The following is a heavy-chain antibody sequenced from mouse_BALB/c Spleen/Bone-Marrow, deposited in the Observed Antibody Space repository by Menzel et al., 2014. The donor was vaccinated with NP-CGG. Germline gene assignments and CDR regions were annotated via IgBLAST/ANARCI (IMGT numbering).Heavy chain of an antibody. Sequence: EVQRVESGGGLVQPGDSLRLSCATSGFTFSDFYMEWVRQPPGKRLEWIAASRNKAKHYTTEYSASVKGRFIVSRDTSKSILYLQMNALRAEDTAICYCARDVGYGNYFVYWGQGTLVTVSA. D-gene: IGHD2-10*02. CDR2: SRNKAKHYTT. CDR3: ARDVGYGNYFVY. J-gene: IGHJ3*01. CDR1: GFTFSDFY. V-gene: IGHV7-1*02.